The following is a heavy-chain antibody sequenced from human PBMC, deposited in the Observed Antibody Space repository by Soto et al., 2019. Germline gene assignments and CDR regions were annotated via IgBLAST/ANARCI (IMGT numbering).Heavy chain of an antibody. CDR2: ISSSSSTI. CDR3: ARSTLMVYARQYNWFDP. D-gene: IGHD2-8*01. Sequence: GGSLRLSCAASGFTFSSYSMNWVRQAPGKGLEWVSYISSSSSTIYYADSVKGRFTISRDNAKNSLYLQMNSLRDEDTAVYYCARSTLMVYARQYNWFDPWGQGTLVTVSS. J-gene: IGHJ5*02. CDR1: GFTFSSYS. V-gene: IGHV3-48*02.